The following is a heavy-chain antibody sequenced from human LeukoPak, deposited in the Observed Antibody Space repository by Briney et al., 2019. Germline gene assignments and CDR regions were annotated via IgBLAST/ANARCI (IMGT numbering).Heavy chain of an antibody. D-gene: IGHD3-22*01. J-gene: IGHJ6*02. CDR2: STRNSGTV. V-gene: IGHV3-48*02. CDR3: ARDYGYYYDSSGRNGNYGMDV. CDR1: GFTFSSYS. Sequence: GGSLRLSCAASGFTFSSYSMNWVRQAPGKGLEWLAYSTRNSGTVYYAGSVKGRVTISRDNAKNSLYLQMNSLRDEDSAVYYCARDYGYYYDSSGRNGNYGMDVWGQGTTVTVSS.